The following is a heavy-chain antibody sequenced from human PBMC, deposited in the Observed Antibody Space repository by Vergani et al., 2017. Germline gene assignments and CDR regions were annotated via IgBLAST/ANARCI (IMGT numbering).Heavy chain of an antibody. D-gene: IGHD3-10*01. Sequence: EVQLVESGGGLVQPGGSLRLSCAASGFTFSSYWMRWVRQAPGKGLEWVANIQNDGSEKNYVDSVKGRFTISRDNAKNLLYLQMNSLRAEETAVYFCARNVDGSGTVMAYGGQGTLVSVSS. CDR1: GFTFSSYW. CDR2: IQNDGSEK. J-gene: IGHJ4*02. CDR3: ARNVDGSGTVMAY. V-gene: IGHV3-7*01.